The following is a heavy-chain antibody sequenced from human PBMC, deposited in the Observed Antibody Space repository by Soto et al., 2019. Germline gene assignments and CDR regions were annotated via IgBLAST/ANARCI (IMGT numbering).Heavy chain of an antibody. J-gene: IGHJ6*02. V-gene: IGHV1-18*01. CDR2: ISGYNGNT. D-gene: IGHD2-8*01. CDR3: ARDPYHVLMVNAPNLYGMDV. Sequence: ASVKVSCKTSGYTFSSYGFSWVRQAPGQGLEWIGWISGYNGNTNYPQSLQGRLTMTTDTSTTTAYMELRSLRSDDTAVYYCARDPYHVLMVNAPNLYGMDVWGQGTTVTVSS. CDR1: GYTFSSYG.